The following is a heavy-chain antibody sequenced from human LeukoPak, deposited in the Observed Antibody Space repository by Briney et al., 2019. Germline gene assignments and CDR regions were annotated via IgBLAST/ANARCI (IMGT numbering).Heavy chain of an antibody. CDR3: ARVSRRWLQPYYFDY. CDR2: INHSGST. Sequence: KPSETLSLTCAVYGGSFSGYYWSWIRQPPGKGLEWIGEINHSGSTNYNPSLKSRVTISVDTSKNQFSLKLSSVTAADTAVYYCARVSRRWLQPYYFDYWGQGTLVTVSS. CDR1: GGSFSGYY. J-gene: IGHJ4*02. D-gene: IGHD5-12*01. V-gene: IGHV4-34*01.